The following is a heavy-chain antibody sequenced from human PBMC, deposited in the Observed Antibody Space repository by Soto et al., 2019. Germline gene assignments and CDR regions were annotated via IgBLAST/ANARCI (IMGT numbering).Heavy chain of an antibody. D-gene: IGHD4-17*01. CDR2: INHSGST. CDR1: GGSFSGYY. Sequence: SETLSLTCAVYGGSFSGYYWSWIRQPPGKGLEWIGEINHSGSTNYNPSLKSRVTISVDTSKNQFSLKLSSVTAADTAVYYCARGFYGDPPDYWGQGTLVTVSS. CDR3: ARGFYGDPPDY. V-gene: IGHV4-34*01. J-gene: IGHJ4*02.